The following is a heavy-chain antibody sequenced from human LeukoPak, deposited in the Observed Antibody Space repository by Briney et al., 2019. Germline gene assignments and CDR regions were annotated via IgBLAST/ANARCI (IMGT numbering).Heavy chain of an antibody. CDR3: ARFCSGGSCYGL. J-gene: IGHJ4*02. CDR1: GYTFTGYY. Sequence: ASVKVSCKASGYTFTGYYMHWVRQAPGQGLEWMGWINPNSGDTNYAQKFQGRLTMTRDTSISTAYMELSRLRSDDTAVYYCARFCSGGSCYGLWGQGTLVTVSS. CDR2: INPNSGDT. V-gene: IGHV1-2*02. D-gene: IGHD2-15*01.